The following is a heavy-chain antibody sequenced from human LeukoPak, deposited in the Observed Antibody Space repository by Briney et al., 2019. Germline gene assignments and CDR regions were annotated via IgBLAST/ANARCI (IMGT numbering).Heavy chain of an antibody. CDR1: GFTFSSYS. CDR3: ARDRLRKDIVATDYFDY. CDR2: ISSSSSYI. D-gene: IGHD5-12*01. V-gene: IGHV3-21*01. J-gene: IGHJ4*02. Sequence: PGGSLRLSCAASGFTFSSYSMNWVRQAPGKGLEWVSSISSSSSYIYYADSVKGRFTISRDNAKNSLYLQMNSLRAEDTAVYYCARDRLRKDIVATDYFDYWGQGTLVTVSS.